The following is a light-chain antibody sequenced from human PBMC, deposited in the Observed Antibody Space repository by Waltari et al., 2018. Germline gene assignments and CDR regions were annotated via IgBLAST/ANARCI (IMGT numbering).Light chain of an antibody. J-gene: IGKJ4*01. Sequence: ETVMTQSPATVSVSPGERATLSCRASQSVSSNLAWYQQKPGPAPRLLIFGASSRATAIPARFSGSGSGTEFTLTISSLQSEDFAVYYCQQYNNWPPTFGGGTKVEIK. V-gene: IGKV3-15*01. CDR1: QSVSSN. CDR2: GAS. CDR3: QQYNNWPPT.